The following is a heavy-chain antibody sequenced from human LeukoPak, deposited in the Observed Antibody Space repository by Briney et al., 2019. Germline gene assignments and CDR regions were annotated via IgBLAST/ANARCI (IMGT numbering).Heavy chain of an antibody. CDR1: GGTFSSYA. J-gene: IGHJ6*02. V-gene: IGHV1-69*04. CDR2: IIPILGIA. Sequence: ASVKVCCKASGGTFSSYAISWVRQAPGQGLEWMGRIIPILGIANYAQKFQGRVTITADKSTSTAYMELSSLRSEDTAVYYCARDRSEAYCGGDCYSANYYYYGMDVWGQGTTVADSS. D-gene: IGHD2-21*02. CDR3: ARDRSEAYCGGDCYSANYYYYGMDV.